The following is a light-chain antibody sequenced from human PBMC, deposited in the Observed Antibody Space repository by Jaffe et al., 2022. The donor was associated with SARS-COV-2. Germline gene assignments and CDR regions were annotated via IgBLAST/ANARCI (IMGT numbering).Light chain of an antibody. CDR1: SSDIGAYNY. J-gene: IGLJ1*01. CDR3: SSYTNSYTFV. Sequence: QSALTQPASVSGSPGQSITFSCTGTSSDIGAYNYVSWYQQHPGKAPKLMIFDVSNRPSGVSNRFSGSKSGNTASLTISGLQAEDEADYYCSSYTNSYTFVFGTGTKVTVL. V-gene: IGLV2-14*03. CDR2: DVS.